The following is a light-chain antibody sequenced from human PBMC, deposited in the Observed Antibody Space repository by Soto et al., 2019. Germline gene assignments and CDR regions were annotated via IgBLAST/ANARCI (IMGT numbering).Light chain of an antibody. J-gene: IGKJ5*01. CDR3: QQSGNSPLP. CDR2: GAS. V-gene: IGKV3-20*01. CDR1: QSVSSN. Sequence: EIVMTKSPVTLSLSQGERATLSCRASQSVSSNLAWYQQKPGQAPRLLVYGASSRATGIPERFSGSVSETDFTLSISRLEPEDFAVYYCQQSGNSPLPFGQGRRLEIK.